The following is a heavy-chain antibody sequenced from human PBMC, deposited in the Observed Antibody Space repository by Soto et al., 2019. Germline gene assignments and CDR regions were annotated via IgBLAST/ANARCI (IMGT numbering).Heavy chain of an antibody. CDR2: IIPISGAA. J-gene: IGHJ4*02. CDR1: GGTFSNYV. CDR3: ARDMTRTVVPYFDF. V-gene: IGHV1-69*06. Sequence: SVKVSCKASGGTFSNYVVNWVRQAPGQGLEWMGRIIPISGAANYAQKFQGRVTITADKSTSTPYMELSSLRSEDTAVYYCARDMTRTVVPYFDFWGQGTLVTVSS. D-gene: IGHD1-7*01.